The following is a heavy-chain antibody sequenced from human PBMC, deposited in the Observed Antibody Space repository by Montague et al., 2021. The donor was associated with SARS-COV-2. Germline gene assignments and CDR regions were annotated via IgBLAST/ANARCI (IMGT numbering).Heavy chain of an antibody. CDR2: MYYDGSP. CDR3: ATDYGSGSYFDY. CDR1: GGSISIYY. J-gene: IGHJ4*02. V-gene: IGHV4-59*12. Sequence: SETLSLTCTVSGGSISIYYWSWIRQPPGKGLEWIGDMYYDGSPXXXPSXRGRVTISVDKSKNQCSLNLSSVTAADTAVYYCATDYGSGSYFDYWGQGSLVTVSS. D-gene: IGHD3-10*01.